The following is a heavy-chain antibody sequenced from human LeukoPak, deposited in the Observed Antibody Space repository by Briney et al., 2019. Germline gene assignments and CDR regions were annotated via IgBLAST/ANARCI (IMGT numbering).Heavy chain of an antibody. V-gene: IGHV4-31*03. CDR3: ARDGTTVTTALDY. CDR1: GGSISNGGYY. J-gene: IGHJ4*02. Sequence: SETLSLTCTVSGGSISNGGYYWSWIRQHPEKGLEWIGYIYYSGSTYYNPSLKSRVTISVDTSKNQFSLKLSSVTAADTAVYYCARDGTTVTTALDYWGQGTLVTVSS. CDR2: IYYSGST. D-gene: IGHD4-17*01.